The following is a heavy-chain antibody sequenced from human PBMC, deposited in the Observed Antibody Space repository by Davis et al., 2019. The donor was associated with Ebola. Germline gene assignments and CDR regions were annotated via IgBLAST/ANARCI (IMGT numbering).Heavy chain of an antibody. CDR2: INQYGNER. CDR1: EFAFTGYW. D-gene: IGHD3-10*01. Sequence: GESLKISCAASEFAFTGYWMGWVRQAPGTGLEWVANINQYGNERYYVDSVKGRFTISRDSAKNSLFLHMNNLRAEDTAVYYCARDGGDSGIRFDSWGQGTLVTVSS. J-gene: IGHJ4*02. V-gene: IGHV3-7*01. CDR3: ARDGGDSGIRFDS.